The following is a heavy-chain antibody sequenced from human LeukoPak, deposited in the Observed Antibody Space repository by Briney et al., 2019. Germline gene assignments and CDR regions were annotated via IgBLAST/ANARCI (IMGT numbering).Heavy chain of an antibody. CDR3: ARGTELWLGPRNWFDP. D-gene: IGHD6-19*01. J-gene: IGHJ5*02. CDR1: GGSFSGYY. Sequence: PSETLSLTCAVYGGSFSGYYWSWIRQPPGKGLEWIGEINHSGSTNYNPSLKSRVTISVDTSKNQFSLKLSSVTAADTAVYYCARGTELWLGPRNWFDPWGQGTLVTVSS. CDR2: INHSGST. V-gene: IGHV4-34*01.